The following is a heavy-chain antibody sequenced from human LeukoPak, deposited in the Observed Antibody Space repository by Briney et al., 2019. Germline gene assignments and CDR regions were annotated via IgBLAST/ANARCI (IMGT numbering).Heavy chain of an antibody. D-gene: IGHD2-15*01. Sequence: PGGSLRLSCAASGFTFSSYGMSWVRQAPGKGLEWVSAISGSGGSTYYADSVKGRFTISRDNSKNTLYLQMNSLRAEDTAVYYCASRIAPQGSQSNWFDPWGQGTLVTVSS. CDR3: ASRIAPQGSQSNWFDP. J-gene: IGHJ5*02. CDR2: ISGSGGST. CDR1: GFTFSSYG. V-gene: IGHV3-23*01.